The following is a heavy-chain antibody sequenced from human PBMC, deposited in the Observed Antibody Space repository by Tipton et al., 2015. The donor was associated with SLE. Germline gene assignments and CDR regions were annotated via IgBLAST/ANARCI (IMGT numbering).Heavy chain of an antibody. CDR2: IYYSGST. Sequence: LRLSCTVSGSSISSYYWSWIRQPPGKGLEWIGYIYYSGSTNYNPSLKSRVTISVDTSKNQFSLKLSSVTAADTAVYYCAREAAISPVDAFDIWGQGTMVSVSS. V-gene: IGHV4-59*01. D-gene: IGHD2-2*02. CDR1: GSSISSYY. J-gene: IGHJ3*02. CDR3: AREAAISPVDAFDI.